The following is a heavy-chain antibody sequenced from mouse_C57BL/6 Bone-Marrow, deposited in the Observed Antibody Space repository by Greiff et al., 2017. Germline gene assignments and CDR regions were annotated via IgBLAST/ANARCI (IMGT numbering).Heavy chain of an antibody. CDR2: IDPNSGGT. V-gene: IGHV1-72*01. Sequence: VQLQQPGAELVKPGASVKLSCKASGYTFTSYWMHWVKQRPGRGLEWIGRIDPNSGGTKYNEKFKSKATLTVDKPSSPAYMQLSSLTSEDSAVYYCARVYYGSSYWYFDVWGTGTTVTVSS. D-gene: IGHD1-1*01. J-gene: IGHJ1*03. CDR1: GYTFTSYW. CDR3: ARVYYGSSYWYFDV.